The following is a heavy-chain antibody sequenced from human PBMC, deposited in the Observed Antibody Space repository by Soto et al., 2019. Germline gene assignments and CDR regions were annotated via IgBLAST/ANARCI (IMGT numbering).Heavy chain of an antibody. J-gene: IGHJ6*02. V-gene: IGHV1-69*13. CDR3: ARDLGPGDYSNYDYYYGTDA. CDR1: GGTFSSYA. CDR2: IIPIFGTA. Sequence: VKVSCKASGGTFSSYAISWVRQAPGQGLEWMGGIIPIFGTANYVQKFQGRVTITADESTSTAYMELSSLRSEDTAVYYCARDLGPGDYSNYDYYYGTDAWGQGTTVTVSS. D-gene: IGHD4-4*01.